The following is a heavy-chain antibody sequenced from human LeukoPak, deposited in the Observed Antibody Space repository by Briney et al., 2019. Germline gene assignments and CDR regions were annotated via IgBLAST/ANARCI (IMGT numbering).Heavy chain of an antibody. CDR1: GFTFSSYA. J-gene: IGHJ4*02. V-gene: IGHV3-30-3*01. CDR3: ARDSTIFGVVILSYFDY. D-gene: IGHD3-3*01. CDR2: ISYDGSNK. Sequence: GGSLRLSCAASGFTFSSYAMHWVRQAPGKGLEWVAVISYDGSNKYYADSVKGRFTISRDNSKNTLYLQMNSLRAEDTAVYYCARDSTIFGVVILSYFDYWGQGTLVTVSS.